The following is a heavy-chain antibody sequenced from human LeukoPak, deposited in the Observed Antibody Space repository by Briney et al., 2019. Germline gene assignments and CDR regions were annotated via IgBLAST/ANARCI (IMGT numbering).Heavy chain of an antibody. Sequence: GGFLRLSCAASGFTFSSYGMHWVRQAPGKGLEWVAVVSYDGTETKYADSVKGRLNLSRDNSKNTVYLQMNSLTFEDTAVYYCARSARGVIFDVWGKGTTVIVSS. CDR1: GFTFSSYG. CDR3: ARSARGVIFDV. J-gene: IGHJ6*04. V-gene: IGHV3-30*03. D-gene: IGHD3-10*01. CDR2: VSYDGTET.